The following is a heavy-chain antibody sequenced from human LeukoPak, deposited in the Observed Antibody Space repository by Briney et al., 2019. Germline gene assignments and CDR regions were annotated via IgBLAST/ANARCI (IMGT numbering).Heavy chain of an antibody. Sequence: SVKVSCKASGGNFKSFVFSWVRQAPGQGLEWMGRIIPMIKKTNSAQKFRGRVAISADMSTTTVYMELSSLTSEDTATYYCARDGGADASGYDVWGQGTSVIVSS. CDR1: GGNFKSFV. CDR2: IIPMIKKT. J-gene: IGHJ3*01. CDR3: ARDGGADASGYDV. V-gene: IGHV1-69*04. D-gene: IGHD5-12*01.